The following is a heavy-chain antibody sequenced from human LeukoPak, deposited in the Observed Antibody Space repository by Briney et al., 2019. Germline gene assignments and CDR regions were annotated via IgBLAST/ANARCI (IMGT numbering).Heavy chain of an antibody. V-gene: IGHV3-7*01. D-gene: IGHD5-18*01. CDR2: INPDGNKK. CDR1: GLTFSSSW. Sequence: GGSLRLSCAVSGLTFSSSWMDWVRQAPGKGLEWVASINPDGNKKYSADSVKGRFTISRDNSKNTLNLQMNSLRAEDTAVYYCARAPRDTATYFDYWGQGTLVTVSS. CDR3: ARAPRDTATYFDY. J-gene: IGHJ4*02.